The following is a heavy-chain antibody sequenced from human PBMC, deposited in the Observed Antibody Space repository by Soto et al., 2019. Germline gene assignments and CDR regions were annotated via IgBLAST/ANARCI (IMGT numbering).Heavy chain of an antibody. J-gene: IGHJ4*02. CDR3: ARMDGGNSYN. Sequence: EVRLVESGGGLVQPGGSLRLSCAASGFTFSSYWMHWVLQAPGKGLVWVSRINSDGSTTNYVDSVKGRFTISRANAKNTLSLQMNSLRSEDPAVYYCARMDGGNSYNWGQGTLVTVSS. D-gene: IGHD4-4*01. CDR2: INSDGSTT. V-gene: IGHV3-74*01. CDR1: GFTFSSYW.